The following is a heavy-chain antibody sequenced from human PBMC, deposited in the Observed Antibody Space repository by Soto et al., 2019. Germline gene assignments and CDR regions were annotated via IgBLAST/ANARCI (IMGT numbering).Heavy chain of an antibody. D-gene: IGHD3-22*01. J-gene: IGHJ4*02. Sequence: SVKVDCKASGYRFSDNGISWVRQAPGQGLEWMGGIIAIFGTGNYAQKFQGRVTITTDKSTSTAYMELSSLRSEDTAVYYCARGSEYYDSSGPIAAFDYWGQGTLVTVSS. CDR3: ARGSEYYDSSGPIAAFDY. CDR2: IIAIFGTG. CDR1: GYRFSDNG. V-gene: IGHV1-69*05.